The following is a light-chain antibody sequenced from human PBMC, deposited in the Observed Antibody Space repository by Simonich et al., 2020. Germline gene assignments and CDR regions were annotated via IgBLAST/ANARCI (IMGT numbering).Light chain of an antibody. Sequence: SYELTQPPSVSVSPGQTARITCSGDALPKQYAYWYQQKPGQAPVRVIYKDSERPSGIPERFSGSSSGTTGTLTISGVQAEDEADYYCQSADSSGTYVVFGGGTKLTVL. CDR1: ALPKQY. J-gene: IGLJ2*01. CDR3: QSADSSGTYVV. V-gene: IGLV3-25*03. CDR2: KDS.